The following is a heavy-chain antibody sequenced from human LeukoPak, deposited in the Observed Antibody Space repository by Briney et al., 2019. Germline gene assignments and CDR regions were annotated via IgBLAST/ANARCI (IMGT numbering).Heavy chain of an antibody. CDR3: ARSLPIGYYYMDV. Sequence: SETLSLTCAVYGGSFSRYYWSWIRQPPGKGLEWIGEINHSGRTNYNPSLKSRVTISIDTSKNQFSLNLSSVTAADTAVYCCARSLPIGYYYMDVWGKGTTVTVSS. CDR2: INHSGRT. J-gene: IGHJ6*03. V-gene: IGHV4-34*01. CDR1: GGSFSRYY.